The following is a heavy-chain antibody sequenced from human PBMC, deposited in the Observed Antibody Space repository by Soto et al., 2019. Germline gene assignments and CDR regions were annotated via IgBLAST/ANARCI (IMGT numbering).Heavy chain of an antibody. J-gene: IGHJ4*02. CDR3: AKLGSSSWSPHYYFDY. D-gene: IGHD2-2*01. V-gene: IGHV3-23*04. CDR1: GFTFSDHY. CDR2: ITDSGDDT. Sequence: EVQLVESGGGLVQPGGSLRLSCAASGFTFSDHYMDWVRQAPGKGLEWVSAITDSGDDTYYIDSVKGRFTISRDNSKSTLYLQMNSLRAEDTAIYYCAKLGSSSWSPHYYFDYWGQGTLVTVSS.